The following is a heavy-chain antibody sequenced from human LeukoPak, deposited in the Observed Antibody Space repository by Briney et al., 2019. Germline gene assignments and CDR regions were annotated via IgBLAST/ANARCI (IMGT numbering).Heavy chain of an antibody. CDR3: ARSRDGYAIKPFDY. V-gene: IGHV1-69*01. J-gene: IGHJ4*02. CDR1: GGTFSSYA. CDR2: IITIFGTA. Sequence: SVKVSCKASGGTFSSYAISWVRQAPGQGLEWMGGIITIFGTAKYAQKFQGRVTITADESTSTAYMELSSLRSEDTAVYYCARSRDGYAIKPFDYWGQGTLVTVSS. D-gene: IGHD5-24*01.